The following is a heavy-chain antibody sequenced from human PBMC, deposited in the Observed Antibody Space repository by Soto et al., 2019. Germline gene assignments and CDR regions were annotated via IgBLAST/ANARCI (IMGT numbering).Heavy chain of an antibody. CDR3: AKDRGPTVTAYYFDY. Sequence: EVQLVESGGGLVQPGRSLRLSCAASGFTFDDYAMHWVRQAPGKGLEWVSGISWNSGSIGYADSVKGRFTISRDNAKNSLYLQMNSLRAEDTALYYCAKDRGPTVTAYYFDYWGQGTLVTVSS. CDR2: ISWNSGSI. V-gene: IGHV3-9*01. CDR1: GFTFDDYA. J-gene: IGHJ4*02. D-gene: IGHD4-17*01.